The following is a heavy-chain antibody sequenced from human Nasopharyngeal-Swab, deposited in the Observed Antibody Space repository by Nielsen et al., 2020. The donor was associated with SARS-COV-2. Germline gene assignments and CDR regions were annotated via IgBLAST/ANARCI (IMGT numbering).Heavy chain of an antibody. Sequence: GGSLRLSCAASGFTFSSYAMHWVRQAPGKGLEWVAVISYDGSNKYYADSVKGRFTISRDNSKNTLYLQMNSLRAEDTAVYYCARSYYGAYYYGMDVWDHGTTVTVSS. D-gene: IGHD4-17*01. CDR1: GFTFSSYA. J-gene: IGHJ6*02. V-gene: IGHV3-30-3*02. CDR2: ISYDGSNK. CDR3: ARSYYGAYYYGMDV.